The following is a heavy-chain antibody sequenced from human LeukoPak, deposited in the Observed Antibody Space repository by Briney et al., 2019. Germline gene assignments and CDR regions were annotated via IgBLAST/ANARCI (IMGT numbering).Heavy chain of an antibody. V-gene: IGHV3-23*01. CDR3: AKELRFLEWLLDGGTFDY. D-gene: IGHD3-3*01. Sequence: GSLGLSCAASGFTFSSYAMSWVRRAPGKGLGGVSAIRGSGGSTYYADSVKGRFTISRDNSKNTLYLQMNSLRAEDTAVYYCAKELRFLEWLLDGGTFDYWGQGTLVTVSS. CDR1: GFTFSSYA. J-gene: IGHJ4*02. CDR2: IRGSGGST.